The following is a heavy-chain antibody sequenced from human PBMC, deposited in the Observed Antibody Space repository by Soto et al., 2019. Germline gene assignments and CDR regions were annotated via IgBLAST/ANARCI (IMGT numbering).Heavy chain of an antibody. Sequence: GASVKVSCKASGVTFSNYTISWVRQSPGQGLEWMGRIIPILGIADYAQNFQGRVSITADKSTSTAYMELSSLRSEDTAVYYCAREAVIDYYYYYMDVWGKGTTVTVSS. CDR2: IIPILGIA. J-gene: IGHJ6*03. D-gene: IGHD4-4*01. CDR1: GVTFSNYT. CDR3: AREAVIDYYYYYMDV. V-gene: IGHV1-69*04.